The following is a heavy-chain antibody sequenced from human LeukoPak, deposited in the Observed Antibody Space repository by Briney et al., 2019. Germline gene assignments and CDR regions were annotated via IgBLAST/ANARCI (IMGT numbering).Heavy chain of an antibody. J-gene: IGHJ4*02. V-gene: IGHV1-24*01. D-gene: IGHD3-9*01. Sequence: ASVKVSCKVSGYTLTELSMHWVRQAPGKGLEWMGGFDPEDGETIYAQKFQGRVTMTRDMSTSTVYMELSSLRSEDTVVYYCARDAYDWVPFDYWGQGTLVTVSS. CDR2: FDPEDGET. CDR1: GYTLTELS. CDR3: ARDAYDWVPFDY.